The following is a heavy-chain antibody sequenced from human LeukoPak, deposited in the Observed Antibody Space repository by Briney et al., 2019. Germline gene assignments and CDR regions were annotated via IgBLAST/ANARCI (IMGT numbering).Heavy chain of an antibody. CDR1: GFTFSAYW. CDR2: ISSSGSTI. J-gene: IGHJ4*02. D-gene: IGHD6-13*01. Sequence: GGSLRLSCAASGFTFSAYWMHWVRQAPGKGLEWVSYISSSGSTIYYADSVKGRFTISRDNAKNSLYLQMNSLRAEDTAVYYCASPYSSRWYELCYWGQGTLVTVSS. CDR3: ASPYSSRWYELCY. V-gene: IGHV3-48*04.